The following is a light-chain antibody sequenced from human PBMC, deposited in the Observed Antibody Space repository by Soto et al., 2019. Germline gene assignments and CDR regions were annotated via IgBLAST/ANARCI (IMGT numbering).Light chain of an antibody. CDR1: QSVSSN. Sequence: EIVMKQSPATLNVSPGERATLSCRASQSVSSNLAWYQQKPGQAPRLLIYGASTRATGIPARFSGSGSGTEFTVTISSLQSEDFAVYHCQQYNNWPLGYTFGQGTKLEIK. V-gene: IGKV3-15*01. J-gene: IGKJ2*01. CDR2: GAS. CDR3: QQYNNWPLGYT.